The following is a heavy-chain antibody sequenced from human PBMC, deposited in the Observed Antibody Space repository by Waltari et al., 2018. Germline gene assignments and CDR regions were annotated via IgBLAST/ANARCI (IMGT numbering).Heavy chain of an antibody. CDR2: IIPIFGTA. V-gene: IGHV1-69*01. CDR1: GGTFSSYA. Sequence: QLQLVQSGAEVKKPGSPLKVSCKASGGTFSSYAMSWVRQAPGQGLEWMGGIIPIFGTANYAQKFQGRVTITADESTSTAYMELSSLRSEDTAVYYCAREYYDSSGYYLNWFDPWGQGTLVTVSS. CDR3: AREYYDSSGYYLNWFDP. J-gene: IGHJ5*02. D-gene: IGHD3-22*01.